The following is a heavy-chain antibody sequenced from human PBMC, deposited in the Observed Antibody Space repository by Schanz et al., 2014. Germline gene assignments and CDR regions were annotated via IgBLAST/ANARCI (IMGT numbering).Heavy chain of an antibody. V-gene: IGHV4-34*02. Sequence: QVQLQQWGAGLLKPSETLSLTCDVYGGSFSGYFWSWIRQPPGKGLEWIGEINHSGNNYYNPSLKIRVTISVDTSKNQFSLKLTSVTAADTAVYYCATNMVQGTISDAFDIWDQGTMVTVSS. CDR1: GGSFSGYF. CDR2: INHSGNN. CDR3: ATNMVQGTISDAFDI. D-gene: IGHD3-10*01. J-gene: IGHJ3*02.